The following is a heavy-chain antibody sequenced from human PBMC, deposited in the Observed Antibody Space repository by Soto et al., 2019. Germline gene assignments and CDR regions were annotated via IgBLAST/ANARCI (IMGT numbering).Heavy chain of an antibody. CDR3: ASRVLCDMDV. CDR2: INPNNGAT. V-gene: IGHV1-46*01. D-gene: IGHD2-21*01. J-gene: IGHJ6*02. Sequence: QEQLVQSGAEVKEPGASLKVSCKASGDTFTTNYIHWVRQAPGRGLEWMGRINPNNGATLYAQEFQGRLILTTDTSTSTVYMDLNSVKSEDSAVYYCASRVLCDMDVWGQGTTVTVSS. CDR1: GDTFTTNY.